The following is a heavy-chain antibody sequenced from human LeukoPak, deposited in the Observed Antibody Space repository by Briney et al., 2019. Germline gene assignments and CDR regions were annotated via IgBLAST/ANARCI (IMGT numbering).Heavy chain of an antibody. Sequence: PGGSLRLSCAASGFTFSSYAMHWVRQAPGKGLEWVAVISYDGSNKYYADSVKGRFTISRDNSKNTLYLQMNSLRAEDTAVYYCARPTWDYDSSGYFDDAFDIWGQGTMVTVSS. CDR1: GFTFSSYA. D-gene: IGHD3-22*01. CDR2: ISYDGSNK. V-gene: IGHV3-30*04. CDR3: ARPTWDYDSSGYFDDAFDI. J-gene: IGHJ3*02.